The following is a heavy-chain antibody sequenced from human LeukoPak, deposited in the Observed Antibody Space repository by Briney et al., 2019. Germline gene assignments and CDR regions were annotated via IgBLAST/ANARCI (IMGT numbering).Heavy chain of an antibody. J-gene: IGHJ4*02. CDR1: GGSVSPYY. CDR2: VYHSGNT. D-gene: IGHD2-21*02. CDR3: ARGHARVTASFDF. V-gene: IGHV4-59*02. Sequence: SETLSLTCTVSGGSVSPYYWSWIRQFLGKGLEWIGYVYHSGNTDYNPSLKSRLTMSIDTSKNQFSLKLNSVTAADTAVYFCARGHARVTASFDFWGQGTLVTVSS.